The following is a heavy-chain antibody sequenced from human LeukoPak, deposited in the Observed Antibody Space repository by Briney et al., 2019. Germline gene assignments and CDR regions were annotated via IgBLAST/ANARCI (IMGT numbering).Heavy chain of an antibody. V-gene: IGHV4-34*01. Sequence: SETLSLTCAVYGGSFSGYYWSWIRQPPGRGLEWIGEINHSGSTNYNPSLKSRVTISVDTSENQFSLKLSSVTAADTAVYYCAGASYYDSSGYYHYFDYWGQGTLVTVSS. D-gene: IGHD3-22*01. CDR3: AGASYYDSSGYYHYFDY. J-gene: IGHJ4*02. CDR2: INHSGST. CDR1: GGSFSGYY.